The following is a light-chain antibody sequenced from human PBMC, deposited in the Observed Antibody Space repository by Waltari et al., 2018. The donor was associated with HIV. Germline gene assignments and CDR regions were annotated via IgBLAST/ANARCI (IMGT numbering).Light chain of an antibody. CDR1: SGHSNNI. J-gene: IGLJ2*01. CDR2: LDGSGTY. V-gene: IGLV4-60*03. Sequence: QPAVTQSSSASASLGSSVKLTCTLTSGHSNNIIAWHQQQPGKSPRFLMKLDGSGTYNKGSVVPDRCSGSSSVAARYLTISKLQSEDEADYYCETWDKNSRVFGGGTKLTVL. CDR3: ETWDKNSRV.